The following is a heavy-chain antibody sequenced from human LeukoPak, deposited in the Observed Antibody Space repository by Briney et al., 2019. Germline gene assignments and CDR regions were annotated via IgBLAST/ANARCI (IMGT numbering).Heavy chain of an antibody. D-gene: IGHD1-1*01. J-gene: IGHJ6*03. CDR3: AKDANWNHGGGYMDV. V-gene: IGHV3-23*01. CDR1: GFTFSSYA. Sequence: AGGSLRLSCAASGFTFSSYAMSWVRQAPGKGLEWVSAISGSGGSTYYADSVKGRFTISRDNSKNTLYLQMNSLRAADTAVYYCAKDANWNHGGGYMDVWGKGTTVTVSS. CDR2: ISGSGGST.